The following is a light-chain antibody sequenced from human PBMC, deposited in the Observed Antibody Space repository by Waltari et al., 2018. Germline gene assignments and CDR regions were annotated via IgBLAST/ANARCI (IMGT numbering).Light chain of an antibody. Sequence: ETVMTQSPATLSVSPGERVTLSCRASQTIVDNLAWYQQRPGQPPRLLIYAASTRANGVPARFSGGGSGTEFTLTISSLQSEDFAVYYCQQYRHWPLAFGGGTKVEI. V-gene: IGKV3-15*01. CDR3: QQYRHWPLA. J-gene: IGKJ4*01. CDR2: AAS. CDR1: QTIVDN.